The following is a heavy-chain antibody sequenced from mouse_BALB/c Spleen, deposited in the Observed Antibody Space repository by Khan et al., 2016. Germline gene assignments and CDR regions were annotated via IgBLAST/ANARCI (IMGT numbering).Heavy chain of an antibody. Sequence: QIQLVQSGAELVRPGASVKMSCKASGYTFTIYTMPWVNQRPGQGLEWIGYINPSSGYTNYNQKFKDKATLTADKSSSTAYMQLSSLTSEDSAVYYCARSKRMGDNYGFDYWGQGTTLTVSS. CDR1: GYTFTIYT. V-gene: IGHV1-4*01. CDR3: ARSKRMGDNYGFDY. D-gene: IGHD1-1*01. CDR2: INPSSGYT. J-gene: IGHJ2*01.